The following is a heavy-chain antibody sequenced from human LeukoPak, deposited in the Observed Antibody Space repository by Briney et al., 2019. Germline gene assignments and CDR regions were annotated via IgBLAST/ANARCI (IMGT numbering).Heavy chain of an antibody. CDR1: GGSISTDSYY. J-gene: IGHJ5*01. V-gene: IGHV4-39*07. D-gene: IGHD5-18*01. CDR3: ARISGRGYSYNNWFDS. Sequence: PSETLSLTCTVSGGSISTDSYYWGWIRQPPGKGLEWIGSIYYSGSTHYNPSLKSRVTLSLDTSKNQFSLKLSSVTAADTAVYYCARISGRGYSYNNWFDSWGQGTLVTVSS. CDR2: IYYSGST.